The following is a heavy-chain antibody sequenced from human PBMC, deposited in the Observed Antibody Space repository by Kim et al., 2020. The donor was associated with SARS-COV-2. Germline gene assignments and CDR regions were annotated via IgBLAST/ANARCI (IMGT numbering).Heavy chain of an antibody. Sequence: SEKDRFTISRDNSKNTLYLQMSSLRTEDTAVYYCVKDRGTVTTGTGRFDYWGQGTLVTVSS. J-gene: IGHJ4*02. D-gene: IGHD4-17*01. CDR3: VKDRGTVTTGTGRFDY. V-gene: IGHV3-64D*09.